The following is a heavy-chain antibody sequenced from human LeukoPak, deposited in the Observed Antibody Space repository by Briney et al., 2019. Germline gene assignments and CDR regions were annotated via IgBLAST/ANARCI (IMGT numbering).Heavy chain of an antibody. V-gene: IGHV4-34*01. J-gene: IGHJ6*02. CDR2: INHSGST. D-gene: IGHD2-15*01. Sequence: SETLSLTCAVYGGSFSGYYWSWIRQPPGQGLEWIGEINHSGSTNYNPSLKSRVTISVDTSKNQFSLKLSSVTAADTAVYYCARGGYCSGGSCYFLGNYYYYGMDVWGQGTTVTVSS. CDR1: GGSFSGYY. CDR3: ARGGYCSGGSCYFLGNYYYYGMDV.